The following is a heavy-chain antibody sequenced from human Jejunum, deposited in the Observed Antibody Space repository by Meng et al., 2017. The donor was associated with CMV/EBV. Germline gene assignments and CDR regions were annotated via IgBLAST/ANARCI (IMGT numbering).Heavy chain of an antibody. Sequence: SGFTFGMYDLTWVRQAPGKGLEWVSVISGGGSVTYYADSVKGRFTISRDNSKNILYLQMNSLRVEDTAVYYCAKDTDGTAVMSYFDHWGQGALVTVSS. D-gene: IGHD2-2*01. J-gene: IGHJ4*02. V-gene: IGHV3-23*01. CDR1: GFTFGMYD. CDR2: ISGGGSVT. CDR3: AKDTDGTAVMSYFDH.